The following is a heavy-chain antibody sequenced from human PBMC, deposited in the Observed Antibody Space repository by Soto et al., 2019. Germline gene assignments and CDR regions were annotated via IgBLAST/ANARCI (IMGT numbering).Heavy chain of an antibody. Sequence: GGSLRLSCVASGFTFSSYAMSWVRQAPGKGLEWVSAISGSGGSTYYADSVKGRFTISRDNSKNTLYLQMNSLRAEDTAVYYCAKAAGDYYDSSGHGAFDIWGQGTMVNVAS. D-gene: IGHD3-22*01. V-gene: IGHV3-23*01. CDR1: GFTFSSYA. J-gene: IGHJ3*02. CDR3: AKAAGDYYDSSGHGAFDI. CDR2: ISGSGGST.